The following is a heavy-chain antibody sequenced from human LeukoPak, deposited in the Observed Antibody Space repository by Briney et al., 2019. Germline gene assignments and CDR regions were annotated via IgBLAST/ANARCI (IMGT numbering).Heavy chain of an antibody. CDR3: AREQVLRYFDWSNDAFDI. D-gene: IGHD3-9*01. V-gene: IGHV4-30-2*01. CDR1: GASISSGNYY. J-gene: IGHJ3*02. Sequence: SETLSLTCTVSGASISSGNYYWSWIRQPPGKGLEWIGYIYHSGSTYYNPSLNSRVTLSVDKSKNQFSLKLSSVTAADTAVYYCAREQVLRYFDWSNDAFDIWGQGTMVTVSS. CDR2: IYHSGST.